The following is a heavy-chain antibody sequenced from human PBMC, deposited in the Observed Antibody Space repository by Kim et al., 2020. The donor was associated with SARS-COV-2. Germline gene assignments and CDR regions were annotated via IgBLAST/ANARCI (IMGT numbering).Heavy chain of an antibody. CDR3: VCGYYYDSSGPSRYYYYCMDV. J-gene: IGHJ6*02. V-gene: IGHV1-8*01. CDR2: MNPNSGNT. CDR1: GYTFTSYD. D-gene: IGHD3-22*01. Sequence: ASVKVSCKASGYTFTSYDINWVRQATGQGLEWMGWMNPNSGNTGYAQKFQGRVTMTRNTSISTAYMELSSLRSEDTAVYYCVCGYYYDSSGPSRYYYYCMDVWGQATTVTVAS.